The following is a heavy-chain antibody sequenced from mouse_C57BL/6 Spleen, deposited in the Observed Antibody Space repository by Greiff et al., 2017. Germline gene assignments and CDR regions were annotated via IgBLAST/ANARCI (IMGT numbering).Heavy chain of an antibody. CDR3: AREGLHY. V-gene: IGHV1-9*01. J-gene: IGHJ3*01. CDR2: ILPGSGCT. Sequence: QVQLQQSGAELMKPGASVKLSCKTTGYTFTGYWIEWVKQRPGHGLEWIGEILPGSGCTNYNEKFKSKATLTVDTPSSTAYMQLSSLTSEVSVDYYCAREGLHYWGQGTLVTVAA. CDR1: GYTFTGYW. D-gene: IGHD3-1*01.